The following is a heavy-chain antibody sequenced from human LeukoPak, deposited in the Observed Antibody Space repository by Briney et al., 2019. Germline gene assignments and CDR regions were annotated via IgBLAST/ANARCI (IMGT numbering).Heavy chain of an antibody. CDR3: AGRFCTNTNCYAMDV. J-gene: IGHJ6*03. Sequence: GGSLRLSCAASGFSFITYTMAWVRQAPGRGLEWVSSINIDGKYTYYADSVKGRFTISRDNARNSLFLQVNSLRAEDTAVYYCAGRFCTNTNCYAMDVWGKGTTVTVSS. D-gene: IGHD2-8*01. V-gene: IGHV3-21*01. CDR1: GFSFITYT. CDR2: INIDGKYT.